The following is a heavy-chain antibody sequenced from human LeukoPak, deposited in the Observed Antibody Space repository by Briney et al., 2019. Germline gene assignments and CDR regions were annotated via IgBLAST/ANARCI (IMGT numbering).Heavy chain of an antibody. Sequence: SQTLSLTCTVSGGSISSGGYSWSWIRQHPGKGLEWIGYIYYSGSTYYNPSLKSRVTISVDTSNNQFSLMMSSVTAADTAVYYGAGVEAPAANWFDPWGQGTLVTVSS. CDR1: GGSISSGGYS. CDR3: AGVEAPAANWFDP. J-gene: IGHJ5*02. V-gene: IGHV4-31*03. D-gene: IGHD2-2*01. CDR2: IYYSGST.